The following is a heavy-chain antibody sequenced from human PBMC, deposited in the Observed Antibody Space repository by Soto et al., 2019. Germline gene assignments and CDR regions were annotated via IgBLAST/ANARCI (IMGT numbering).Heavy chain of an antibody. Sequence: AAAKGSCKASGYIFTSDAMHWVRRAPGQRLEWMGWINAGNGNTKYSQKFQGRVTITRDTSASTAYMELSSLRSEDTAVYYCARDPGSGFYDWFDPWGQGTLVTFS. CDR2: INAGNGNT. V-gene: IGHV1-3*01. CDR3: ARDPGSGFYDWFDP. J-gene: IGHJ5*02. CDR1: GYIFTSDA. D-gene: IGHD3-22*01.